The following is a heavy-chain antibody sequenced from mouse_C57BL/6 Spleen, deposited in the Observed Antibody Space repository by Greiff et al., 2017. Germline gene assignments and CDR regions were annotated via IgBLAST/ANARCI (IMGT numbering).Heavy chain of an antibody. J-gene: IGHJ4*01. CDR1: GYTFTDHT. D-gene: IGHD1-1*01. V-gene: IGHV1-78*01. Sequence: VKLQESDAELVKPGASVKISCKVSGYTFTDHTIHWMKQRPEQGLEWIGYIYPRDGSTKYNEKFKGKATLTADKSSSTAYMQLNSLTSEDSAVYFCAREDYYGSKRDYAMDYWGQGTSVTVSS. CDR3: AREDYYGSKRDYAMDY. CDR2: IYPRDGST.